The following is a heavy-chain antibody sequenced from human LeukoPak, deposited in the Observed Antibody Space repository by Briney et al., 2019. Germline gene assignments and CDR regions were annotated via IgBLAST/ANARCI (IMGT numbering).Heavy chain of an antibody. CDR3: AVNYDILTGWDY. D-gene: IGHD3-9*01. J-gene: IGHJ4*02. Sequence: GGSLRLSCAASGFTFSSHSMNWVRQAPGKGLEWVSSISPSGNYIYYADSVEGRFTISRDNAKNSLYLQMNSLRAEDTAVYYCAVNYDILTGWDYWGQGTLVTVSS. V-gene: IGHV3-21*01. CDR2: ISPSGNYI. CDR1: GFTFSSHS.